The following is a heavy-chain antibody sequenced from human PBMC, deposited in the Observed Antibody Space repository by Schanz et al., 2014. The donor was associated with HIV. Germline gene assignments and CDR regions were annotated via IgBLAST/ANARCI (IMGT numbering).Heavy chain of an antibody. CDR3: ARGEAITYYYHYYGMDV. V-gene: IGHV3-30*03. D-gene: IGHD1-20*01. CDR1: GFTFSTYG. Sequence: QVQLVESGGGVVQPGRSLRLSCAASGFTFSTYGMHWVRQAPGKGLEWVAVISYDGSNKYYADSVKGRFTISRDNSKSTLYLQLNSLRAEDTAVYYCARGEAITYYYHYYGMDVWGQGTTVTVSS. CDR2: ISYDGSNK. J-gene: IGHJ6*02.